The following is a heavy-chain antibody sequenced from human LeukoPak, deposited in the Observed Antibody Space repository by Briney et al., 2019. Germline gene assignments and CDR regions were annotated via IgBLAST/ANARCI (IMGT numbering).Heavy chain of an antibody. CDR3: ATSNDAKIAPFDH. V-gene: IGHV4-4*09. Sequence: SETLSLTCTVSGVSMSAYQWSWVRQSPEKGLEWIGCINTKGETSYNPSLKSRVTTSVDTSKSQFSLRLTSVTAADTAVYYCATSNDAKIAPFDHWGQGTLVSVSS. CDR1: GVSMSAYQ. D-gene: IGHD2-21*01. CDR2: INTKGET. J-gene: IGHJ4*02.